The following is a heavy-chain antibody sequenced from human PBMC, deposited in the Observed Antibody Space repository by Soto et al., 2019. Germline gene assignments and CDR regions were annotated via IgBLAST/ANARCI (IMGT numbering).Heavy chain of an antibody. CDR3: ARDADYGGSRGGMDV. V-gene: IGHV4-31*03. Sequence: QVRLEESGPGLVKPSETLSLTCSVSGDSVNNANYFWNWIRHHPENGLEWIGYIYYSGSTRYNPSFKTRATLSIDTSKNQFSLRLNSVTVADTAVYFCARDADYGGSRGGMDVWGRGTTVTVSS. D-gene: IGHD4-17*01. J-gene: IGHJ6*02. CDR2: IYYSGST. CDR1: GDSVNNANYF.